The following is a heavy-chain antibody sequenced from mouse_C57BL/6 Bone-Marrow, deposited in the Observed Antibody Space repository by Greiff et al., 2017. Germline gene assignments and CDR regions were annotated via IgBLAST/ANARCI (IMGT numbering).Heavy chain of an antibody. CDR3: ARIHGSTPYAMDY. CDR1: GYTFTSYW. D-gene: IGHD1-1*01. J-gene: IGHJ4*01. V-gene: IGHV1-52*01. Sequence: QVQLQQPGAELVRPGSSVKLSCKASGYTFTSYWMHWVKQRPIQGLEWIGNIDPSDSETHYNQKFKDKATLTVDKSSSTAYMQLSSLTSEDSAVYYRARIHGSTPYAMDYWGQGTSVTVSS. CDR2: IDPSDSET.